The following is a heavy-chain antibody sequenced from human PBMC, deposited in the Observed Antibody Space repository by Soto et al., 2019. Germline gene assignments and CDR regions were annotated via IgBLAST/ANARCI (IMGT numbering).Heavy chain of an antibody. CDR2: VYYSGTT. V-gene: IGHV4-61*01. CDR1: GGSVSNKSYY. D-gene: IGHD4-17*01. J-gene: IGHJ4*02. Sequence: AETLSLTCSVSGGSVSNKSYYWSWIRHPPGKRLEWIGYVYYSGTTNSDPSLKSRVTISVDLSKNQFSLRLSSVTNADKALYYCARTTAVPNTFRSRYFFDYWGPGTMVTVSS. CDR3: ARTTAVPNTFRSRYFFDY.